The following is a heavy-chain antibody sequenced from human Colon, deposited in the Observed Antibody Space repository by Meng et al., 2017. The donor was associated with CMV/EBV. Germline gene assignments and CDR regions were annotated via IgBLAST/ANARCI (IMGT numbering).Heavy chain of an antibody. Sequence: GESLKISCVVSGLNFRRYDMHWVRQAPGKGLEWVSSISGSGVTTYYSDAVKGRFTISRDNSRNTLYLQINSLRADDTAVYYCAKGADFHDFWSGFAYWGQGAVVTVSS. CDR2: ISGSGVTT. V-gene: IGHV3-23*01. CDR3: AKGADFHDFWSGFAY. D-gene: IGHD3-3*01. J-gene: IGHJ4*02. CDR1: GLNFRRYD.